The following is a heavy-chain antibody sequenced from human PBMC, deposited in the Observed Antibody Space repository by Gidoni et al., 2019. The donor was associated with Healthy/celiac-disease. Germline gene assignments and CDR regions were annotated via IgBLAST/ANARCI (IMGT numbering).Heavy chain of an antibody. D-gene: IGHD3-16*01. CDR1: GASISSSSYY. J-gene: IGHJ4*02. Sequence: QLQLQESGTGLVKPSEPRSLTCTVAGASISSSSYYWGWTRQPPGKGLEWIGSILYSGTTYYIPSLKIRVTISVDTSTNQFSLKLSSVTAADTAVYYCARHHKGGGFNFDYWGQGTLVTVSS. CDR2: ILYSGTT. CDR3: ARHHKGGGFNFDY. V-gene: IGHV4-39*01.